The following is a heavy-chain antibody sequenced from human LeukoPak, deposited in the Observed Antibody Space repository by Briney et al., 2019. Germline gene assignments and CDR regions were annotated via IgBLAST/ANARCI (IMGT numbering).Heavy chain of an antibody. CDR2: IYYSGST. V-gene: IGHV4-59*08. CDR1: GGSISSYY. CDR3: ARLGGYDSGPIDY. J-gene: IGHJ4*02. D-gene: IGHD5-12*01. Sequence: SETLSLTCTVSGGSISSYYWSWIRQPPGKGLEWIGYIYYSGSTNYNPSLKSRVTISVDTSKNQFSLKLSSVTAADTAVYYCARLGGYDSGPIDYWGQGTLVIVSS.